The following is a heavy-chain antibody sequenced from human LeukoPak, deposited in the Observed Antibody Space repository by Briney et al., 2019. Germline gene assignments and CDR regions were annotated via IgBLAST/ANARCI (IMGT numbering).Heavy chain of an antibody. V-gene: IGHV3-30*18. CDR3: AKLPSMYCGGDCYTEYFQH. D-gene: IGHD2-21*02. CDR2: ILYDGSNK. Sequence: PGGSLRLSCAASGFTFSSYGMHRVRQAPGKGLEWVAVILYDGSNKYYADSVKGRFTISRDNSNNTQYLQMNSLRAEDTAVYYCAKLPSMYCGGDCYTEYFQHWGQGTLVTVSS. J-gene: IGHJ1*01. CDR1: GFTFSSYG.